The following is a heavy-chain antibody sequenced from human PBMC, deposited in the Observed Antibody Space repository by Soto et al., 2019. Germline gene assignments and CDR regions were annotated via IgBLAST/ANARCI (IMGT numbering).Heavy chain of an antibody. Sequence: QVQLVESGGGVVQPGRSLRLSCAASGFTFSSYGMHWVRQAPGKGLEWVAVISYDGSNKYYADSVKGRFTISRDNYKNTLYLQMNSLRAEDTAVYYCAKGYTVTTKDYYYYGMDVWGQGTTVTVSS. V-gene: IGHV3-30*18. CDR1: GFTFSSYG. CDR2: ISYDGSNK. CDR3: AKGYTVTTKDYYYYGMDV. D-gene: IGHD4-17*01. J-gene: IGHJ6*02.